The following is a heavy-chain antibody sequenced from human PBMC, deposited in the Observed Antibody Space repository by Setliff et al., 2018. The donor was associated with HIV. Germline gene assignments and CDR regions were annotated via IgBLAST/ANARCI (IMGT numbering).Heavy chain of an antibody. CDR2: IYTSGST. J-gene: IGHJ4*02. Sequence: SETLSLTCTVSGGSISSGSYYWSWIRQPAGKGLEWIGRIYTSGSTYYNPSPKSRVTISVDTSENQFSLRLNSVTAADTALYFCARLIHTGLLYFDYWGLGMLVTVSS. CDR3: ARLIHTGLLYFDY. V-gene: IGHV4-61*02. D-gene: IGHD2-8*02. CDR1: GGSISSGSYY.